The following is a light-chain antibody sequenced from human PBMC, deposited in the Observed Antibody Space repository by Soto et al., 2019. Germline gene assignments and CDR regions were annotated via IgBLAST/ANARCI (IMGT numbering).Light chain of an antibody. CDR3: QQYYSSPLT. J-gene: IGKJ4*01. CDR2: WAS. V-gene: IGKV4-1*01. Sequence: DIVMTQSPDSLAVSLGERATINCKSSLHVLYSSNNKTQLAWYQQKPGQPPKLLIYWASTRASGVPDRFSGSGSGTDSILTISSLQAEDVAVYYCQQYYSSPLTFGGGTKVEIK. CDR1: LHVLYSSNNKTQ.